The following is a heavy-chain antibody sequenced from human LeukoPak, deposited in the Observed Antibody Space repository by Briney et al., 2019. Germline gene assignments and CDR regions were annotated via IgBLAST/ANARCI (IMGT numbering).Heavy chain of an antibody. V-gene: IGHV4-31*03. Sequence: SETLSLTCTVSGGSISNNGYYWSWIRQHPGKGLEWIGYFYYSGNTYYNPSLKSRVTISVDTSKSQFYLKLSSVTAADTAVYYCVSWDYGGNRENAFDIWGQGTMVTVSS. CDR3: VSWDYGGNRENAFDI. CDR2: FYYSGNT. CDR1: GGSISNNGYY. D-gene: IGHD4-17*01. J-gene: IGHJ3*02.